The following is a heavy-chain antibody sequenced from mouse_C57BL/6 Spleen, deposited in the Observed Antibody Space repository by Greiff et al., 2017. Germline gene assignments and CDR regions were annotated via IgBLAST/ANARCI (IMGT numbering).Heavy chain of an antibody. J-gene: IGHJ3*01. CDR1: GFSLTSYG. CDR3: AKQGLTVPFAY. V-gene: IGHV2-3*01. Sequence: VMLVESGPGLVAPSQSLSITCTASGFSLTSYGVSWVRQPPGKGLEWLGVIWGDGSTNYHSAHVSRLSISTDNSKSQVFLTLNSLQTDDTATYYCAKQGLTVPFAYWGQGTLVTVSA. D-gene: IGHD4-1*01. CDR2: IWGDGST.